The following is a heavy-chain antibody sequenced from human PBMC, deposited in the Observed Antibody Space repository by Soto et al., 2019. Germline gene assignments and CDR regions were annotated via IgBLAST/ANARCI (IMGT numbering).Heavy chain of an antibody. J-gene: IGHJ5*02. Sequence: PGGSLRLSCAASGFSVSDYYMSWIRQAPGKGPEWVSDNSARTTTVYYAESLKGRFTMSRDNAKNSLYLQMNSLRAEDTAVYYCARLRDGYNPALRFLDTWGQGTLVTAPQ. CDR2: NSARTTTV. CDR3: ARLRDGYNPALRFLDT. V-gene: IGHV3-11*01. CDR1: GFSVSDYY. D-gene: IGHD5-12*01.